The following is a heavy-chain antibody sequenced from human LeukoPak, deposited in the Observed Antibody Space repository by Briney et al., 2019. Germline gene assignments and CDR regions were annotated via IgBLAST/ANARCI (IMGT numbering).Heavy chain of an antibody. Sequence: GGSLRLSCAASGFTFSHYGMHWVRQAPGKGLEWVAILWYDGSKEYYEDSVKGRFTISRDNSKNTLYLQMNSLRAEDTAVYYCARVTCSGGSCYVGLGIDYWGQGTLVTVSS. CDR2: LWYDGSKE. J-gene: IGHJ4*02. D-gene: IGHD2-15*01. CDR1: GFTFSHYG. V-gene: IGHV3-33*01. CDR3: ARVTCSGGSCYVGLGIDY.